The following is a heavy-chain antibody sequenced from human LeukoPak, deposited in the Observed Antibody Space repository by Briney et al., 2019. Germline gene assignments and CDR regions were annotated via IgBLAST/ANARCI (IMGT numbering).Heavy chain of an antibody. D-gene: IGHD3-9*01. J-gene: IGHJ4*02. CDR3: ARGTPEILRYFDWLLGTYYFDY. CDR2: INPNSGGT. V-gene: IGHV1-2*02. Sequence: ASVKVSCKASGYTFTGYYMHWVRQAPGQGLEWMGWINPNSGGTNYAQKFQGRVTMTRDTSISTAYMELSRLRSDDTAVYYCARGTPEILRYFDWLLGTYYFDYWGQGTLVTVSS. CDR1: GYTFTGYY.